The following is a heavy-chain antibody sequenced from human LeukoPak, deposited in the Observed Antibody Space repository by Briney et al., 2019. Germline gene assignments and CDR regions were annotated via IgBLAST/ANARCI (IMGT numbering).Heavy chain of an antibody. Sequence: RASVKVSCKASGGTFSSYAISWVRQAPGQGLEWMGGIIPIFGTANYAQKFQGRVTITADKSTSTAYMELSSLRSEDTAVYYCARARGYSYGYGNWGQGTLVTVSP. CDR2: IIPIFGTA. V-gene: IGHV1-69*06. D-gene: IGHD5-18*01. CDR1: GGTFSSYA. CDR3: ARARGYSYGYGN. J-gene: IGHJ4*02.